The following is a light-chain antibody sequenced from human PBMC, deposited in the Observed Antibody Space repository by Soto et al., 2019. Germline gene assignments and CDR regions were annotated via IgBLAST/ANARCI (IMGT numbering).Light chain of an antibody. CDR2: RAS. V-gene: IGKV3-15*01. CDR1: QSVSSN. J-gene: IGKJ5*01. Sequence: EIVMTQSPATLSMSPGERATLSCRASQSVSSNLAWYQQKPGQAPRLLIQRASTRATGIPARFSGSGSGTDFTLTISRLEPEDFAVYYCQHYHGWPITFGQGTRLEIK. CDR3: QHYHGWPIT.